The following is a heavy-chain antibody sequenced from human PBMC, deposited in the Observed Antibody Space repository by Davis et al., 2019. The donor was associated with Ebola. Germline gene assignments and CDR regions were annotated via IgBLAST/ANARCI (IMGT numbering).Heavy chain of an antibody. Sequence: MPGGSLRLSCAVYGGSFSGYYWSWIRQPPGKGLEWIGYIYYSGSTNYNPSLKSRVTISVDTSKNQFSLKLSSVTAADTAVYYCARGQLWLLTWFDPWGQGTLVTVSS. D-gene: IGHD5-18*01. J-gene: IGHJ5*02. V-gene: IGHV4-59*01. CDR1: GGSFSGYY. CDR3: ARGQLWLLTWFDP. CDR2: IYYSGST.